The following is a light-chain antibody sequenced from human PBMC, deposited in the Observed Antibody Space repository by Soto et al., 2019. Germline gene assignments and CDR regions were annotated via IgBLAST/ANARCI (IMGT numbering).Light chain of an antibody. CDR1: SSDVGDSNS. V-gene: IGLV2-8*01. J-gene: IGLJ3*02. CDR2: EVT. Sequence: QSALTQPPSASGSPGRSVTISCSGTSSDVGDSNSVSWYQQHPGKAPTLIIYEVTKRPSGVPDRFSGSKSANAASLTVSGLQAEDEADYYCSSYAGSNIWVFGGGTKLTVL. CDR3: SSYAGSNIWV.